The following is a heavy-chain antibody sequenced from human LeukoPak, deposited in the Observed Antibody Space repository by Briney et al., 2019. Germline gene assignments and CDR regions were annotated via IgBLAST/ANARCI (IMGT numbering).Heavy chain of an antibody. V-gene: IGHV3-64D*09. CDR2: ISSNGGST. CDR3: VQDDSYSYDSSSYPH. Sequence: GGSLRHSSSAPGFSFSTNFMYSGRQAPGKGLEYVSAISSNGGSTYYADSVKGRFTISRGNSKNTLYLQMSSLRDEDTAVYHCVQDDSYSYDSSSYPHWGQGTLVTVSS. J-gene: IGHJ4*02. CDR1: GFSFSTNF. D-gene: IGHD3-22*01.